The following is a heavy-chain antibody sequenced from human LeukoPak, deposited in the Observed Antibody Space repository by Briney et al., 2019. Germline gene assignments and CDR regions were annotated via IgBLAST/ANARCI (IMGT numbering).Heavy chain of an antibody. CDR1: GFTFSSYG. CDR3: AREWVAAPDY. Sequence: PGGSLRLSCAASGFTFSSYGMHWVRQAPGKGLEWVAFIRYDGSNKYYADSVKGRFTISRDNSKNTLYLQMSSLRAEDTAVYYCAREWVAAPDYWGQGTLVTVSS. D-gene: IGHD6-6*01. V-gene: IGHV3-30*02. CDR2: IRYDGSNK. J-gene: IGHJ4*02.